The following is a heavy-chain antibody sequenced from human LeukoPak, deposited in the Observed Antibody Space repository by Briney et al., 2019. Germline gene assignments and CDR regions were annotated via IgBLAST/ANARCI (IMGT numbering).Heavy chain of an antibody. V-gene: IGHV4-59*02. J-gene: IGHJ4*02. CDR1: GGSVSTYY. CDR3: ASTSGYCSGGNCYSAFDY. CDR2: IYYSGST. D-gene: IGHD2-15*01. Sequence: NASETLSLTCTVSGGSVSTYYWNWIRQPPGKGLEWIGYIYYSGSTNYNPSLKSRLTISLDTSNNQFSLKLSSVTAADTAVYYCASTSGYCSGGNCYSAFDYWGQGTLVTVSS.